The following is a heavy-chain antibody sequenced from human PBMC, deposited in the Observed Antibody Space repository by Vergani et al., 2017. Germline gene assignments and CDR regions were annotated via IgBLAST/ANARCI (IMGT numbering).Heavy chain of an antibody. J-gene: IGHJ4*02. CDR3: ARLYGRDSSGSKYFDY. V-gene: IGHV5-51*01. CDR1: GYSFTNYW. Sequence: EVQLVQSGADVKKPGESLKISCQISGYSFTNYWIGWVRQMPGKGLEWMGIIHPADSDTRYSPSFQGQVTISVDKSISTAYLQRSSLRASDSAMYYCARLYGRDSSGSKYFDYWGQETLVTVSS. CDR2: IHPADSDT. D-gene: IGHD3-22*01.